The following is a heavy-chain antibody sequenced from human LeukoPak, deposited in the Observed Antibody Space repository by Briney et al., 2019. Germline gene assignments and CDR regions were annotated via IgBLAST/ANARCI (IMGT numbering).Heavy chain of an antibody. CDR1: GFTFSSYG. Sequence: QAGGSLRLSCAASGFTFSSYGMHWARQAPGKGLEWVAFIRYDGSDKYYADSVKGRFTISRDKSKSTLYLYMNSLRAEDTAIYYCAKDHSSNWFDSWGQGILLTVSS. V-gene: IGHV3-30*02. D-gene: IGHD5-18*01. CDR2: IRYDGSDK. J-gene: IGHJ5*01. CDR3: AKDHSSNWFDS.